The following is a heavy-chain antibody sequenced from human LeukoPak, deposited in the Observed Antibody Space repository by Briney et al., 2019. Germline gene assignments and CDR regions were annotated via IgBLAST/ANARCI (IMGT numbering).Heavy chain of an antibody. CDR1: GGSISSYY. J-gene: IGHJ4*02. V-gene: IGHV4-59*01. D-gene: IGHD4-17*01. Sequence: PSETLSPTCTVSGGSISSYYWSWIRQPPGKGLEWIGYIYYSGSTNYNPSLKSRVTISVDTSKNQFSLKLSSVTAADTAVYYCARHTVTTSFDYWGQGTLVTVSS. CDR2: IYYSGST. CDR3: ARHTVTTSFDY.